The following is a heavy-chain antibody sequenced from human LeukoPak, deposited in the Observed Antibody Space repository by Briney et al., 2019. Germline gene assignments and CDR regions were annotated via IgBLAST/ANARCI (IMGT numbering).Heavy chain of an antibody. CDR2: IYYSGST. CDR1: GGSISSSSYY. V-gene: IGHV4-39*01. J-gene: IGHJ4*02. D-gene: IGHD2-2*01. Sequence: PSETLSLTCTVSGGSISSSSYYWGWIRQPPGKGLEWIGSIYYSGSTYYNPSLKSRVTISVDTSKNQFSLKLSSVTAADRAVYYCAVEYCSSTSCYDYWGQGTLVTVSS. CDR3: AVEYCSSTSCYDY.